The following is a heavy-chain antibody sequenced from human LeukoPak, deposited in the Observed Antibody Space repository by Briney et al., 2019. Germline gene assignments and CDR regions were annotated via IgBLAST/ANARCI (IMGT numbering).Heavy chain of an antibody. CDR2: ISGSGGST. V-gene: IGHV3-23*01. CDR3: ANGRGNPYYYDSSGGGY. Sequence: GGSLRLSCAASGFTFSSYAMSWVRQAPGKGLEWVSAISGSGGSTYYADSVKGRFTISRDNSKNTLYLQMNSLRAEDTAVYYCANGRGNPYYYDSSGGGYWGQGTLVTVSS. J-gene: IGHJ4*02. CDR1: GFTFSSYA. D-gene: IGHD3-22*01.